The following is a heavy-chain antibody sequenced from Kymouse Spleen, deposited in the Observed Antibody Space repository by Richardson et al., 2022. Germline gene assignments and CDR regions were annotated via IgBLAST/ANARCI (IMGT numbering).Heavy chain of an antibody. CDR3: AKPDSSSDWYFDL. D-gene: IGHD6-6*01. Sequence: QVQLVESGGGVVQPGRSLRLSCAASGFTFSSYGMHWVRQAPGKGLEWVAVISYDGSNKYYADSVKGRFTISRDNSKNTLYLQMNSLRAEDTAVYYCAKPDSSSDWYFDLWGRGTLVTVSS. CDR1: GFTFSSYG. J-gene: IGHJ2*01. CDR2: ISYDGSNK. V-gene: IGHV3-30*18.